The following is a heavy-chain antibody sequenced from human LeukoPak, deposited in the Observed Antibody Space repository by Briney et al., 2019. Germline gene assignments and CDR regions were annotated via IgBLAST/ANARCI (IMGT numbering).Heavy chain of an antibody. CDR2: INPTTGGT. CDR3: ARPYCSGGSCHDYFDY. Sequence: ASVKVSCKASGYIFTDYYMHWVRQAPGQGLEWMGWINPTTGGTNYTQKFKGRVTLTRDTSINTFHMELSSLRSDDTAVYYCARPYCSGGSCHDYFDYWGQGTLVTVSS. D-gene: IGHD2-15*01. J-gene: IGHJ4*02. V-gene: IGHV1-2*02. CDR1: GYIFTDYY.